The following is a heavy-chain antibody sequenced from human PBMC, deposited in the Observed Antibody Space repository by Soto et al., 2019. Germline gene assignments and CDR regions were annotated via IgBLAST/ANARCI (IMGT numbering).Heavy chain of an antibody. Sequence: PGGSLRLSCEASGFTFNNYWMHWVHQAPGKGLVWVSHINNDGSGTSYADSVKGRFTISRDNTKNTLYLQMNSLRAEDTAVYYCASPHGYSYGYGFDYWGQGTLVTVSS. J-gene: IGHJ4*02. V-gene: IGHV3-74*01. CDR1: GFTFNNYW. CDR3: ASPHGYSYGYGFDY. CDR2: INNDGSGT. D-gene: IGHD5-18*01.